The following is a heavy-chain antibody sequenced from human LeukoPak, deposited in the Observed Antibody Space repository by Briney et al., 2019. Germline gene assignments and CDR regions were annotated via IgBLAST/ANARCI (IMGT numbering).Heavy chain of an antibody. D-gene: IGHD3-3*01. CDR1: GFTFSSYA. J-gene: IGHJ4*02. V-gene: IGHV3-23*01. CDR3: AKDPITIFGVVTRIFDY. Sequence: LPGGSLRLSCAASGFTFSSYAMSWVRQAPGKGLEWVSAISGSGGSTYYADSVKGRFTISRDNSKNTLYLQMNSLRAEDTAVYYCAKDPITIFGVVTRIFDYWGQGTLVTVSS. CDR2: ISGSGGST.